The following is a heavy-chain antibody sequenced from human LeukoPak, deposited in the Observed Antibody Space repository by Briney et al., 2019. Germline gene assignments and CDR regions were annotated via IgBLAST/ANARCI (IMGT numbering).Heavy chain of an antibody. J-gene: IGHJ3*01. Sequence: GGSLRLSCAASGFTFSNYGMSWVRQAPGKGLEWDSSISRSGGSTHYADSVKGRFVISRDTSKNTLHLQMNSLTAGDTAVYYCARKGAGLDAFDLWGQGTVVTVS. D-gene: IGHD3/OR15-3a*01. CDR1: GFTFSNYG. V-gene: IGHV3-23*01. CDR3: ARKGAGLDAFDL. CDR2: ISRSGGST.